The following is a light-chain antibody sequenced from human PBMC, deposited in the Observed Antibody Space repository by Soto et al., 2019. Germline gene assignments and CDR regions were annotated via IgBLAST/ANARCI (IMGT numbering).Light chain of an antibody. CDR1: QSVSSY. CDR2: GAS. CDR3: RQYENWPWA. J-gene: IGKJ1*01. Sequence: ILLTQCPDTLSLAPGVEPSVSCRASQSVSSYLAWYQQKPGQAPRLLIYGASRRATGFPARFSGSGSGTDFPLTIGSLQSEDFPVYDCRQYENWPWALGQGTKVDIK. V-gene: IGKV3-15*01.